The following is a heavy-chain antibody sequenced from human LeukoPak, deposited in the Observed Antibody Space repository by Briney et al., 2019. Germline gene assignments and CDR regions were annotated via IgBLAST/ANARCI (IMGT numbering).Heavy chain of an antibody. J-gene: IGHJ4*02. Sequence: SETLSLTCTVSGGSISNYYWNWIRQPPGKGLEWIGYIYYSGTTNYNPSLKSRVTISVDTSKNQFSLKLSSVTAADTAVYYCARVSDSSGSPYFDYWGQGTLVTVSS. V-gene: IGHV4-59*01. CDR1: GGSISNYY. D-gene: IGHD3-22*01. CDR2: IYYSGTT. CDR3: ARVSDSSGSPYFDY.